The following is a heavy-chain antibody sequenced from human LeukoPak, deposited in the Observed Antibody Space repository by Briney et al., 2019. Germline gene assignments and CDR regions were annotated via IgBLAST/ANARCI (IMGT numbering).Heavy chain of an antibody. CDR2: ISSSSSYI. D-gene: IGHD6-19*01. CDR3: ARDKYNSGGDGDLDY. Sequence: PGGSLRLSCAASGFTFSSYSMNWVRQAPGKGLEWVSCISSSSSYIYYADSLKGRFTVSRDNAKNSLYLQMNSLRAEDTAVYYCARDKYNSGGDGDLDYWGQGTLVTVSS. CDR1: GFTFSSYS. V-gene: IGHV3-21*01. J-gene: IGHJ4*02.